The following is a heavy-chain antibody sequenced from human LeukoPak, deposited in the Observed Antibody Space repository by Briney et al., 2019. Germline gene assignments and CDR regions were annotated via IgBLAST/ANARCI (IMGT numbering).Heavy chain of an antibody. Sequence: GGSLRLSCAASGFSVSNYYMSWVRQPPGKGLEWVSAISGSGGSTYYADSVKGRFTISRDNSKNTLYLQMNSLRAEDTAVYYCAKDAPDTAMAYNWFDPWGQGTLVTVSS. D-gene: IGHD5-18*01. CDR1: GFSVSNYY. CDR3: AKDAPDTAMAYNWFDP. J-gene: IGHJ5*02. CDR2: ISGSGGST. V-gene: IGHV3-23*01.